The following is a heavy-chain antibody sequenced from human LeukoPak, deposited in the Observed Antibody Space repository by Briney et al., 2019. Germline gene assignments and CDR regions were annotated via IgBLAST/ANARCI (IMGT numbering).Heavy chain of an antibody. J-gene: IGHJ3*02. Sequence: PGGSLRLSCAASGFTFSDYYMSWIRQAPGKGLEWVSYISSSGSTIYYADSVKGRFTISRDNAKNSLYLQMNSLRAGDTAVYYCARGGGVSRYSGSYDAFDIWGQGTMVTVSS. V-gene: IGHV3-11*04. CDR1: GFTFSDYY. D-gene: IGHD1-26*01. CDR3: ARGGGVSRYSGSYDAFDI. CDR2: ISSSGSTI.